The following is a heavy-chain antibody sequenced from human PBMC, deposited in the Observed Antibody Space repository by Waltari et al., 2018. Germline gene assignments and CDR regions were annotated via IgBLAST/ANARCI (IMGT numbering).Heavy chain of an antibody. Sequence: VQLVQSGGGLVQPGGSQRLSCIGSGFTFGSFWMSWVRQAPGKGLEWVANIKQDGSEEYSVDSVKGRFTISRDNAKKSLYLQMNSLRVEDTALYYCARSKLPPDYWGQGTLVTVSS. J-gene: IGHJ4*02. CDR1: GFTFGSFW. CDR2: IKQDGSEE. CDR3: ARSKLPPDY. D-gene: IGHD1-1*01. V-gene: IGHV3-7*01.